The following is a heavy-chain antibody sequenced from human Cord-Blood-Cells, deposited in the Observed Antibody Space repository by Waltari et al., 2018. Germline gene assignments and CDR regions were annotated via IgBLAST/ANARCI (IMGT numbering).Heavy chain of an antibody. V-gene: IGHV3-48*03. Sequence: EVQLVESGGGLVQPGGSLRLSCAASGFTFSSYEMNWVRQAPGKGLEWVSYISSSGSTRDYADSWKGRFTIARDNAKNSLYLQMNSLRAEDTAVYYCARDWGSYYGSGSYAFDIWGQGTMVTVSS. J-gene: IGHJ3*02. CDR3: ARDWGSYYGSGSYAFDI. CDR1: GFTFSSYE. D-gene: IGHD3-10*01. CDR2: ISSSGSTR.